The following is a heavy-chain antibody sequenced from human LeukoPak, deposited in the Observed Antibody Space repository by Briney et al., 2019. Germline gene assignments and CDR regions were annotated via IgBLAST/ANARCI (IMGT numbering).Heavy chain of an antibody. V-gene: IGHV3-23*01. D-gene: IGHD3-22*01. Sequence: GGSLRLSCAASGLTFSNYALSWVRQAPGKGLEWVSAISGSGGSTYYADSVTGRFTISRDNAKNTLNLQMNSLRAEDTAVYYCARDLGQYYDTSDNWFDPWGQETLVTVSS. CDR3: ARDLGQYYDTSDNWFDP. CDR1: GLTFSNYA. CDR2: ISGSGGST. J-gene: IGHJ5*02.